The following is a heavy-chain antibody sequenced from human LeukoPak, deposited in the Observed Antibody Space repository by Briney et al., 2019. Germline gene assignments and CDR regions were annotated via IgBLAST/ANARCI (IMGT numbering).Heavy chain of an antibody. J-gene: IGHJ4*02. CDR3: AREGYYSGGACLDY. CDR2: INPNSGGT. V-gene: IGHV1-2*02. Sequence: ASVKVSCKASGYTFTGYYVNWVRQAPGQGLEWMGWINPNSGGTNYAQEFQGRVTMTRDTSISTAYMELSRLRSDDTAVYYCAREGYYSGGACLDYWGQGTLVTVSS. D-gene: IGHD2-15*01. CDR1: GYTFTGYY.